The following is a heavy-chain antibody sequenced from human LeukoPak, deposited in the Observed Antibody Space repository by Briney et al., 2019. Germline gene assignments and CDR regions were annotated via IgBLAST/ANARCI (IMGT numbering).Heavy chain of an antibody. V-gene: IGHV3-23*01. CDR2: ISGSGGST. CDR3: AKETSMIVVVITTDWYFDL. J-gene: IGHJ2*01. D-gene: IGHD3-22*01. Sequence: GGSLRLSCAASGFTFSSYAMSWVRQAPGKGLEWVSAISGSGGSTYYADCVKGRFTISRDNSKNTLYLQMNSLRAEDTAVYYCAKETSMIVVVITTDWYFDLWGRGTLVSVSS. CDR1: GFTFSSYA.